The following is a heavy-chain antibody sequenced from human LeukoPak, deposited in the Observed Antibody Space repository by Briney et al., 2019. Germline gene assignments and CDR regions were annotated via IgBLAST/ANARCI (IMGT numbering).Heavy chain of an antibody. J-gene: IGHJ4*02. CDR1: GYTFTSYY. CDR2: INPSGGST. CDR3: AAGDRGVPYESDY. Sequence: GASVKVSCKASGYTFTSYYMHWVRQAPGQALEWMGIINPSGGSTSYAQKFQGRVTMTRDMSTSTVYMELSSLRSEDTAVYYCAAGDRGVPYESDYWGQGTLVTVSS. V-gene: IGHV1-46*01. D-gene: IGHD3-10*01.